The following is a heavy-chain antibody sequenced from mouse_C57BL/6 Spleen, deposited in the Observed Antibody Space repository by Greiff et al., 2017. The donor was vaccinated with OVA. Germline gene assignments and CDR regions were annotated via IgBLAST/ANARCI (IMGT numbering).Heavy chain of an antibody. D-gene: IGHD1-1*01. CDR2: INPSSGYT. CDR3: AITTVVAYYFDD. Sequence: VKLMESGAELARPGASVKMSCKASGYTFTSYTMHWVKQRPGQGLEWIGYINPSSGYTKYNQKFKDKATLTADKSSSTAYMQLSSLTSEDSAVYYCAITTVVAYYFDDWGQGTTLTVSS. J-gene: IGHJ2*01. CDR1: GYTFTSYT. V-gene: IGHV1-4*01.